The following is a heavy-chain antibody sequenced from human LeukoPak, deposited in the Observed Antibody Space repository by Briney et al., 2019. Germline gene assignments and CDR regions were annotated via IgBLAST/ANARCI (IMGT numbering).Heavy chain of an antibody. Sequence: PGGSLRLSCAASGFTFSSYWMHWVRHAPGKGLVWVSRIYNDGSRTSYADSVKGRFTISRDNAKSTLYLQMNSLRVEDTAVYYCARVRVGSGTSHAADAFDIWGQGTMVTVSS. D-gene: IGHD1-26*01. V-gene: IGHV3-74*01. CDR3: ARVRVGSGTSHAADAFDI. J-gene: IGHJ3*02. CDR2: IYNDGSRT. CDR1: GFTFSSYW.